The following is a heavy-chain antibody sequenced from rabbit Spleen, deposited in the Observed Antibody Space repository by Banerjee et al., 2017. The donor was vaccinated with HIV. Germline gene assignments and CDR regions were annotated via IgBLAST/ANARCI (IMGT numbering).Heavy chain of an antibody. CDR2: TEPIFGTT. CDR1: GFDFSNYY. D-gene: IGHD4-1*01. CDR3: VREVAARFSL. J-gene: IGHJ4*01. V-gene: IGHV1S7*01. Sequence: GGLVQPGGSLTLSCKASGFDFSNYYMTWVRQAPGKGLEWIGLTEPIFGTTYYANWVNGRFSISRENTQNTVYLQLNSLTAADTATYFCVREVAARFSLWGQGTLVTVS.